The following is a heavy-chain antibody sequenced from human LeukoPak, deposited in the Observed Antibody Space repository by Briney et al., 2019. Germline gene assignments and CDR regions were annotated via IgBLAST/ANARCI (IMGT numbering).Heavy chain of an antibody. D-gene: IGHD1-14*01. CDR2: IYSGGST. CDR1: GFTVSSNY. V-gene: IGHV3-53*01. CDR3: ARDPVPGDAFDI. J-gene: IGHJ3*02. Sequence: GGSLRLSCAASGFTVSSNYMSWVRQAPGKGLEWVSVIYSGGSTYYADSVKGRFTISRDNSKNTLYLQMSSLRAEDTAVYYCARDPVPGDAFDIWGQGTMVTVSS.